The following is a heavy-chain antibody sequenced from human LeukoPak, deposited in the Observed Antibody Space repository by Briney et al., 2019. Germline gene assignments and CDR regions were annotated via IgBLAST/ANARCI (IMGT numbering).Heavy chain of an antibody. CDR3: ARTSSGSYYNFWFDP. CDR2: ISAYNGNT. Sequence: ASVKVSCKASGYIFTSYAMNWVRQAPGQGLEWMGWISAYNGNTNYAQKLQGRVTMTTDTSTSTAYMELRSLRSDDTAVYYCARTSSGSYYNFWFDPWGQGTLVTVSS. V-gene: IGHV1-18*01. J-gene: IGHJ5*02. CDR1: GYIFTSYA. D-gene: IGHD3-10*01.